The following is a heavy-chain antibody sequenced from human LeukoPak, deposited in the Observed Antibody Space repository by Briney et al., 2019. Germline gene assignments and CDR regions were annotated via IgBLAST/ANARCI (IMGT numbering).Heavy chain of an antibody. V-gene: IGHV3-53*01. CDR1: GFTVSSNY. Sequence: GGSLRLSCAASGFTVSSNYMNWVRQAPGKGLEWVSVIYSGGSTYYADSVKGRFTISRDNSKNTLYLQMNSLRAEDTAVYYCARVGPSTTVGWYFGLWGRGTLVTVSS. D-gene: IGHD4-23*01. CDR2: IYSGGST. CDR3: ARVGPSTTVGWYFGL. J-gene: IGHJ2*01.